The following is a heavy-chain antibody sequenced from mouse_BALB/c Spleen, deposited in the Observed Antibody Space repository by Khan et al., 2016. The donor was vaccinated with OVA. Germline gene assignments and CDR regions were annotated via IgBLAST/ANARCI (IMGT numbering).Heavy chain of an antibody. Sequence: QVQLQQSGAELARPGASVKMSCKASGYTFTSYTMHWVKQRPGQGLEWIGYINPSSGYTNYNQKFKDKATLTADKSSSTDYMQLSSLTSEDSAVYYCARSKDYGSSPAWFAYWGQGTLVTVSA. CDR2: INPSSGYT. V-gene: IGHV1-4*01. CDR1: GYTFTSYT. J-gene: IGHJ3*01. D-gene: IGHD1-1*01. CDR3: ARSKDYGSSPAWFAY.